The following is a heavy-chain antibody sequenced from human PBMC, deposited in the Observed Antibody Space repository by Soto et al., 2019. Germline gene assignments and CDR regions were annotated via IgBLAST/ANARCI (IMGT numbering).Heavy chain of an antibody. V-gene: IGHV3-64D*06. CDR1: GFTFSSYA. CDR3: VKDSNVLRFLEWLSPFDY. CDR2: ISSNGGST. Sequence: GGSLRLSCSASGFTFSSYAMHWVRQAPGKGLEYVSAISSNGGSTYYADSVKGRFTISRDNSKNTLYLQMSSLRAEDTAVYYCVKDSNVLRFLEWLSPFDYWGQGTLVTVSS. D-gene: IGHD3-3*01. J-gene: IGHJ4*02.